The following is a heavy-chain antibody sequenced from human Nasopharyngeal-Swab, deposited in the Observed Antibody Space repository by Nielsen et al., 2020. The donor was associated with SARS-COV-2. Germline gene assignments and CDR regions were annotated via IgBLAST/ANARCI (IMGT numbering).Heavy chain of an antibody. CDR2: INAGNGNT. D-gene: IGHD3-22*01. Sequence: ASVKVSCKASGYTFTSYAMHWVRQAPGQRLEWMGWINAGNGNTKYSQKFQGRVTITRDTSASTAYMELSSLRSEDTAVYYCARSTYYYDSSDYSFDYWGQGTLGTVSS. V-gene: IGHV1-3*01. CDR3: ARSTYYYDSSDYSFDY. CDR1: GYTFTSYA. J-gene: IGHJ4*02.